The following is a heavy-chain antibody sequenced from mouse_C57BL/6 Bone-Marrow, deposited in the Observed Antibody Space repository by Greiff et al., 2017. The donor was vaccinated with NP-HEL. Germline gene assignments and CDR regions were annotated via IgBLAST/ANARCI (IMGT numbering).Heavy chain of an antibody. D-gene: IGHD2-2*01. Sequence: VKLQESGAELVKPGASVKISCKASGYAFSSYWMNWVKQRPGKGLEWIGQIYPGDGDTNYNGKFKGKATLTADKSSSTAYMQLSSLTSEDSAVYFCASRASYGYDVRYYYAMDYWGQGTSVTVSS. CDR3: ASRASYGYDVRYYYAMDY. V-gene: IGHV1-80*01. CDR2: IYPGDGDT. J-gene: IGHJ4*01. CDR1: GYAFSSYW.